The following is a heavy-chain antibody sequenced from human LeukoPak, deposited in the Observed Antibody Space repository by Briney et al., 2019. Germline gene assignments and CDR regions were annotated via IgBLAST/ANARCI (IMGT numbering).Heavy chain of an antibody. CDR2: ISSSGSTI. Sequence: GGSLRLSCAASGFTFGSYEMNWVRQAPGKGLEWVSYISSSGSTIYYADSVKGRFTISRDNAKNSLYLQMNSLRAEDTAVYCCASMGYGSGNLDYWGQGTLVTVSS. J-gene: IGHJ4*02. D-gene: IGHD3-10*01. CDR3: ASMGYGSGNLDY. CDR1: GFTFGSYE. V-gene: IGHV3-48*03.